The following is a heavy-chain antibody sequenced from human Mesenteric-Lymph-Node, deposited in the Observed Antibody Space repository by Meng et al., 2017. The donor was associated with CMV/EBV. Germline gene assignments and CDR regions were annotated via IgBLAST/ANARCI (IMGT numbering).Heavy chain of an antibody. V-gene: IGHV1-2*06. CDR2: INPNSYDT. Sequence: KASGYTCTSYGISWVRQAPGQGLEWMGRINPNSYDTNYAQKFQGRVAVTRDMSISTVYMELSRLRFDDTAVYYCAREGTYGSSSCPDYWGQGTLVTVSS. CDR3: AREGTYGSSSCPDY. CDR1: GYTCTSYG. J-gene: IGHJ4*02. D-gene: IGHD6-13*01.